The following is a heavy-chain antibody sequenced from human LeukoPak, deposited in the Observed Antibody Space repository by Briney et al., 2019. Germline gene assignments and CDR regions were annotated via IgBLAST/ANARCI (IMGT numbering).Heavy chain of an antibody. D-gene: IGHD3-3*01. V-gene: IGHV4-4*08. CDR3: ARSLTIFGVVPFDY. CDR2: IYASGKT. CDR1: GGSITSDY. Sequence: SETLSLTCNVSGGSITSDYWSWIRQPPGRGLEWIGYIYASGKTNSNPSLRGRVTTSIDTSKNQFSLKLHSVAAADTAIYYCARSLTIFGVVPFDYWGQGTLVAVSS. J-gene: IGHJ4*02.